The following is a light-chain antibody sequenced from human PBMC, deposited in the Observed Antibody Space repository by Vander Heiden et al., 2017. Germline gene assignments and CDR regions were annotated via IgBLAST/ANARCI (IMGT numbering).Light chain of an antibody. Sequence: SSQLTQPPSVSVSPGHAATITCYGDHLGDKYVSWFHQRPGQSPLLVMYQDTKRPSGIPERFSGSNSGNTATLTISGTQAMDEGDFYCQSWANSTVLFGGGTKLTVL. CDR1: HLGDKY. V-gene: IGLV3-1*01. CDR2: QDT. CDR3: QSWANSTVL. J-gene: IGLJ2*01.